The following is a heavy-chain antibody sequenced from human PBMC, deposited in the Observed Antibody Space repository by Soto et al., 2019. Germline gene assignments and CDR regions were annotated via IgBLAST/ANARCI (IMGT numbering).Heavy chain of an antibody. V-gene: IGHV3-30*18. D-gene: IGHD2-21*02. CDR1: GFTFSSYG. CDR2: ISYDGSNK. J-gene: IGHJ6*02. CDR3: ANTHDGDCYSCYYYGMDV. Sequence: QVQLVESGGGVVQPGRSLRLSCAASGFTFSSYGMHWVRQAPGKGLEWVAVISYDGSNKYYADSVKGRFTISRYNSKNTLYLQMNSLRAEDTAVYYCANTHDGDCYSCYYYGMDVWGQGTTVTVSS.